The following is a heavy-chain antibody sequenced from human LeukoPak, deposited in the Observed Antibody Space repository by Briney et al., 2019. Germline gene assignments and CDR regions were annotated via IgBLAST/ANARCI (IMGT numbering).Heavy chain of an antibody. D-gene: IGHD1-14*01. Sequence: PSETLSLTCTVSGASISSYYWRWIRQSPAKGRVWIMYIYYSGSTNYNPSLKSRVTISLDTSKSQFSLKLSSVTAADTAVYYCARDFPESKGWGLDPWGQGTLVTVSS. J-gene: IGHJ5*02. CDR1: GASISSYY. CDR3: ARDFPESKGWGLDP. V-gene: IGHV4-59*01. CDR2: IYYSGST.